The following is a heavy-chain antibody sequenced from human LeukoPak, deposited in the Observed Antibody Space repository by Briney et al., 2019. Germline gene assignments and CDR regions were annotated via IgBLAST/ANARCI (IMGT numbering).Heavy chain of an antibody. D-gene: IGHD5-18*01. Sequence: GRSLRLSCAASGFTFSSYAMHRVRQAPGKGLEWVAVISYDGSNKYYADSVKGRFTISRDNSKNTLYLQMNSLRAEDTAVYYCAREDSSPWFDPWGQGTLVTVYS. CDR1: GFTFSSYA. J-gene: IGHJ5*02. CDR2: ISYDGSNK. CDR3: AREDSSPWFDP. V-gene: IGHV3-30-3*01.